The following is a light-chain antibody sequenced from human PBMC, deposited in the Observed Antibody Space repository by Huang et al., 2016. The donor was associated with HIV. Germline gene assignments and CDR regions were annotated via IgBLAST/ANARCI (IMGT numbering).Light chain of an antibody. CDR2: GVS. CDR3: QHYGRSPAP. J-gene: IGKJ4*01. V-gene: IGKV3-20*01. Sequence: EIVLTQSPGTLSLSPGERATLSCRASQRVGDNYLAWYQHKPGQAPRLLIYGVSTRATGVPNRVSGSGSGTDFTLTINRLESEDVAVYFCQHYGRSPAPFGGGTKVEIK. CDR1: QRVGDNY.